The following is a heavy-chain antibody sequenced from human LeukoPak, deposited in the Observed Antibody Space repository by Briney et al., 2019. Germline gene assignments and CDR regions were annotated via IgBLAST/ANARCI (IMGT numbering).Heavy chain of an antibody. CDR3: ARDHEPPLPYSSGWPTFDY. CDR1: GYTFTGYY. V-gene: IGHV1-2*02. J-gene: IGHJ4*02. D-gene: IGHD6-19*01. CDR2: INPNSGGT. Sequence: GASVKVSCKASGYTFTGYYMHWVRQAPGQGLEWMGWINPNSGGTNYAQKFQGRVTMTRDTSISTAYMELSRLRSDDTAVYYCARDHEPPLPYSSGWPTFDYWGQGTLVTVSS.